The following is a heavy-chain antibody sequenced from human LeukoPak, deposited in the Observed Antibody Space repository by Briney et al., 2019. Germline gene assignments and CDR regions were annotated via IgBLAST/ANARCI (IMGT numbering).Heavy chain of an antibody. J-gene: IGHJ4*02. CDR1: GGSISSGGYY. CDR2: IYYSGST. CDR3: ARAWDLSGLYYFDY. V-gene: IGHV4-31*03. D-gene: IGHD1-26*01. Sequence: SETLSLTCTVSGGSISSGGYYWSWIRQHPGKGLEWLGYIYYSGSTYYNPSLKSRVTISVDTSKNQFSLKLSSVTAADTAVYYCARAWDLSGLYYFDYWGQGTLVTVSS.